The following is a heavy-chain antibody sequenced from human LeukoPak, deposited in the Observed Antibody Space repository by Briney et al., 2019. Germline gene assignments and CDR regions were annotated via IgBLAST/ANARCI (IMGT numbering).Heavy chain of an antibody. CDR1: GFTFSSYG. CDR2: IKQDGSEK. D-gene: IGHD6-19*01. J-gene: IGHJ4*02. CDR3: ARGFRGWYAEGFDY. V-gene: IGHV3-7*01. Sequence: PGGSLRLSCAASGFTFSSYGMTWVRQAPGKGLEWVANIKQDGSEKYYLDSVKGRFTTSRDNAKNSLYLQMNSLRAEDTAVYYCARGFRGWYAEGFDYWGQGTLVTVSS.